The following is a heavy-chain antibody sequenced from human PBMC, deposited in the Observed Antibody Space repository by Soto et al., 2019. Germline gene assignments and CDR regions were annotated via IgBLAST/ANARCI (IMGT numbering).Heavy chain of an antibody. CDR1: GGTFSSYA. CDR3: AKCSSSGFDAFDI. CDR2: IIPIFGTA. V-gene: IGHV1-69*01. J-gene: IGHJ3*02. Sequence: QVQLVQSGSEVQKPGSAVKVSCTASGGTFSSYAISWVRQAPGQGLEWMGGIIPIFGTAKYAQKFQGRVTITADESTSTAYMELSSLRSEDTAVYYCAKCSSSGFDAFDIWGQGTMVTVSS. D-gene: IGHD6-6*01.